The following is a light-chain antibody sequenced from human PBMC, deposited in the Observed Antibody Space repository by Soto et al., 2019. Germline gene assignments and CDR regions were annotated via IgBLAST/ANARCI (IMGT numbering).Light chain of an antibody. CDR1: QGISSY. Sequence: AIRMTQSPSSLSASTGDRVTITCRASQGISSYLAWYQQKPGKAPKLLIYAASTLQSGVPSRFSGSGSGTDFTLTISCLQSEDFATYYCHQYYSYPPELTFGGGTKVEIK. J-gene: IGKJ4*01. V-gene: IGKV1-8*01. CDR3: HQYYSYPPELT. CDR2: AAS.